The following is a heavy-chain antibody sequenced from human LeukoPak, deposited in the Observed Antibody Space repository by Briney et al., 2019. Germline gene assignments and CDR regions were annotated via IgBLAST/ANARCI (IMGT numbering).Heavy chain of an antibody. Sequence: ASVKVSCKAPGYTFTNYDINWVRQATGQGLEWMGWMNPNSGNTAYAQKFQGRVSITRNTSISTVYLELSSLRPEDTAVYHCAKDACGGDCGYFDSWGQGTLVTVSS. CDR2: MNPNSGNT. V-gene: IGHV1-8*03. J-gene: IGHJ4*02. CDR1: GYTFTNYD. CDR3: AKDACGGDCGYFDS. D-gene: IGHD2-21*02.